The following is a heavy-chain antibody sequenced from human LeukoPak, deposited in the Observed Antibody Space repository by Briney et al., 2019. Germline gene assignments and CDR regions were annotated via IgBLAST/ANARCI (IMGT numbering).Heavy chain of an antibody. CDR1: GGSISSYY. J-gene: IGHJ6*04. CDR2: IYYSGST. V-gene: IGHV4-59*01. D-gene: IGHD3-10*01. CDR3: ARDRRGSGSYYDYYYYGMDV. Sequence: SETLSLTCTVSGGSISSYYWSWIRQPPGKGLEWIGYIYYSGSTNYNPSLKSRVTISVDTSKNQFSLKLSSVTAADTAVYYCARDRRGSGSYYDYYYYGMDVRGKGTTVTVSS.